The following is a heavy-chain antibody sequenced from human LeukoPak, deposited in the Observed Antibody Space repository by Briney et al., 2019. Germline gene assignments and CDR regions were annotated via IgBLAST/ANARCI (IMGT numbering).Heavy chain of an antibody. Sequence: GGSLRLSCAASGFTFSSYAMSWVRQAPGKGLEWVSGISWNGGSTGYADSVKGRFTISRDNAKNSLYLQMNSLRAEDTAVYYCARVEGNYYDSSGPTSVVAFDIWGQGTMVTVSS. CDR1: GFTFSSYA. D-gene: IGHD3-22*01. CDR2: ISWNGGST. J-gene: IGHJ3*02. CDR3: ARVEGNYYDSSGPTSVVAFDI. V-gene: IGHV3-20*04.